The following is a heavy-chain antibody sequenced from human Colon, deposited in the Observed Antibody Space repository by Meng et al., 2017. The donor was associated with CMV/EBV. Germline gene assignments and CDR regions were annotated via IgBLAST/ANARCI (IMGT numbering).Heavy chain of an antibody. CDR2: ISYDGDNK. CDR1: GFTFNNYT. CDR3: ARDHYDFWSGYYYYYYGMDV. Sequence: GESLKISCAASGFTFNNYTMHWVRQAPGKGLEWVAIISYDGDNKYYADSVKGRFTIFRDNSKNTLYLQMNSLRAEDTAVYYCARDHYDFWSGYYYYYYGMDVWGQGTTVTVSS. V-gene: IGHV3-30-3*01. D-gene: IGHD3-3*01. J-gene: IGHJ6*02.